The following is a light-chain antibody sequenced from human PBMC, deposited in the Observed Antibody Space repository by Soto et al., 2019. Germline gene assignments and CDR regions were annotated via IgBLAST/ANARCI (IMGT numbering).Light chain of an antibody. V-gene: IGKV1-9*01. CDR1: QAMSTY. CDR2: SAS. Sequence: DIQLPQSPSFLSAFVGDTVTITCRASQAMSTYLAWYQQKPGKVPKLLIRSASTLQSGVPPRFSGGGSGTEFTLTITTLQPDDSGIYYCQQLNGYQLAFGGGTKV. CDR3: QQLNGYQLA. J-gene: IGKJ4*01.